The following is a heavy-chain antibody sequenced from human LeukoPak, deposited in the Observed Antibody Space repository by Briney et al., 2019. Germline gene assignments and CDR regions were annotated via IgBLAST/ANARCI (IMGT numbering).Heavy chain of an antibody. CDR3: ARDPTVGANYPYFDY. V-gene: IGHV3-7*01. D-gene: IGHD1-26*01. CDR2: IKQDGSEK. J-gene: IGHJ4*02. CDR1: GFTFSSYW. Sequence: PGGSLRLSCAASGFTFSSYWMSWVRQAPGKGLEWVANIKQDGSEKYYVDSVKGRFTISRDNAKNSLYLQMNSLRAEDTAVYYCARDPTVGANYPYFDYWGQGTLVTVSS.